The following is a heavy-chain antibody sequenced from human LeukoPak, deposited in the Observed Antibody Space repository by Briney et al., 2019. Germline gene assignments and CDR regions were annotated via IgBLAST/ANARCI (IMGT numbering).Heavy chain of an antibody. J-gene: IGHJ4*02. CDR3: ATDAAQQLAYYFDY. CDR2: INPHSGGT. D-gene: IGHD6-13*01. V-gene: IGHV1-2*02. Sequence: ASVKVSCKASGYTFTDYYIHWVRQAPRQGLEGMGWINPHSGGTTYARKFQGRVTMTRATSITTAYMELSRLRSDDTAVYYCATDAAQQLAYYFDYWGQGTLVTVSS. CDR1: GYTFTDYY.